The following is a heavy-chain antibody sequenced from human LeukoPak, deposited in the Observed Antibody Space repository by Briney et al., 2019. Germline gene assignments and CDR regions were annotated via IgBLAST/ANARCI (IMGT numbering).Heavy chain of an antibody. D-gene: IGHD6-13*01. CDR3: AREEGAPIAAANI. CDR2: ISAYNGDT. J-gene: IGHJ3*02. Sequence: GASVKVSCKASGYIFTSYSISWVRQAPGQGLEWMGWISAYNGDTNYVQKFQGRVTMTTDTSTSTAYMELKSQRSDDTAVYYCAREEGAPIAAANIWGLGTKVTVSS. V-gene: IGHV1-18*01. CDR1: GYIFTSYS.